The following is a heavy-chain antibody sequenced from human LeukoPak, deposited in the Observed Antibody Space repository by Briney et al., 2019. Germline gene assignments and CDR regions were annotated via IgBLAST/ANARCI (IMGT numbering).Heavy chain of an antibody. J-gene: IGHJ4*02. Sequence: PGGSLRLSCAASGFTFSGHAMHWVRQAPGKGLEWVIFISYDGNRKYYAEPVKDRFTISRDNSKNTLYLQMNSLRTEDTAVYYCARDQSGTYSLDNWGQGTLVTVSS. CDR2: ISYDGNRK. V-gene: IGHV3-30-3*01. CDR1: GFTFSGHA. CDR3: ARDQSGTYSLDN. D-gene: IGHD1-26*01.